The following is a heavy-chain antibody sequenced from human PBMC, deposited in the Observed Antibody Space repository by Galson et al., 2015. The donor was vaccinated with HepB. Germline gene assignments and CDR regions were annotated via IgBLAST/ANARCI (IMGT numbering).Heavy chain of an antibody. CDR2: ISWNSGSI. CDR3: AKVLQWELLQDAFDI. D-gene: IGHD1-26*01. Sequence: SLRLSCAASGFTFDDYDMHWVRQAPGKGLEWVSGISWNSGSIGYADSVKGRFTISSDNAKNSLYLQMNSLRAEDTALYYCAKVLQWELLQDAFDIWGQGTMVTVSS. J-gene: IGHJ3*02. CDR1: GFTFDDYD. V-gene: IGHV3-9*01.